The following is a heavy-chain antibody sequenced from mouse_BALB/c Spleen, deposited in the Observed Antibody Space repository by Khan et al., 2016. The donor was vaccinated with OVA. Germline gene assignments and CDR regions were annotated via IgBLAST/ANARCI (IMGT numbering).Heavy chain of an antibody. Sequence: VKLLESGAELMKPGASVKISCKATGYTFSSYWIEWVKQRPGHGLEWIGEILPGSNSTNYNERFKGKATITADTSSNTAYMQLSSLTSEDSAIYYGARGDCYGSTSWFGYWGQGTLVTVSA. CDR3: ARGDCYGSTSWFGY. CDR2: ILPGSNST. V-gene: IGHV1-9*01. J-gene: IGHJ3*01. CDR1: GYTFSSYW. D-gene: IGHD1-1*01.